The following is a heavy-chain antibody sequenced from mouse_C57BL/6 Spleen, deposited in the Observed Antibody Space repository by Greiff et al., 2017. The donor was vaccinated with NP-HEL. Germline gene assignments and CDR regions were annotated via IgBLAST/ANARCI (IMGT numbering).Heavy chain of an antibody. CDR2: IYPGDGDT. D-gene: IGHD2-13*01. CDR3: ARGGLDYAMDY. V-gene: IGHV1-80*01. CDR1: GYAFSSYW. Sequence: QVQLQQSGAELVKPGASVKISCKASGYAFSSYWMNWVKQRPGKGLEWIGQIYPGDGDTNYNGKFKGKATLTADKSSSTAYMQLSSLTSEDSAVYFCARGGLDYAMDYWGQGTSVTVSS. J-gene: IGHJ4*01.